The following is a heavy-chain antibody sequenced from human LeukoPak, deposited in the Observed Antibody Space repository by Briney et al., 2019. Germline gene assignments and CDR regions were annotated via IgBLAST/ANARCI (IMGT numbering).Heavy chain of an antibody. D-gene: IGHD6-13*01. CDR1: GYTFTTYW. V-gene: IGHV5-51*01. CDR2: IYPGDSDP. Sequence: GESLKISCKGSGYTFTTYWIAWVRPLPGKGLEWMGIIYPGDSDPRYSPSFQGQVTISADKSISTAYLQWSSLEASDSAMYYCVRHGLGSSWFGFDYWGQGTLVTVCS. CDR3: VRHGLGSSWFGFDY. J-gene: IGHJ4*02.